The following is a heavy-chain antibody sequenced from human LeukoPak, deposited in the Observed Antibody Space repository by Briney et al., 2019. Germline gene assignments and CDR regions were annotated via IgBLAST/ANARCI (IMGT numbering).Heavy chain of an antibody. CDR1: GYSISSGYY. D-gene: IGHD2-15*01. J-gene: IGHJ4*02. V-gene: IGHV4-38-2*01. CDR2: IYHSGST. CDR3: ARGGAATGNFDY. Sequence: SETLSLTCAVSGYSISSGYYWVLVPQPPGKGLGWIGSIYHSGSTYYNPSLKSRVTISVDTSKNQFSLKLSSVTAADTAVYYCARGGAATGNFDYWGQGTLVTVSS.